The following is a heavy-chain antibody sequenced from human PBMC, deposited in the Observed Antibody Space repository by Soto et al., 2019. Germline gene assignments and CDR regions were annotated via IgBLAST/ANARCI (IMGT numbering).Heavy chain of an antibody. V-gene: IGHV4-39*01. CDR1: GFSISSGTYY. D-gene: IGHD6-6*01. CDR2: YYYSGYT. J-gene: IGHJ4*02. CDR3: ARHCRTSGSLRTSSVRIEFDY. Sequence: SGTLALPCTVPGFSISSGTYYWGWVRQSPGKGLEWIGTYYYSGYTYHKPSLKSRVTIPIHTPQHPVSLNLQSVTAADTAVYFCARHCRTSGSLRTSSVRIEFDYWGQGPLVT.